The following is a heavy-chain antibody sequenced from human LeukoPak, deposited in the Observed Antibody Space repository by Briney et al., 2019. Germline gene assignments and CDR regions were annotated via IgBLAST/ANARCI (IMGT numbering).Heavy chain of an antibody. CDR1: GGTFSSYA. D-gene: IGHD2-2*03. CDR2: IIPIFGTA. V-gene: IGHV1-69*13. CDR3: ARVGLHGYCSSTSCQNWFDP. Sequence: SVKVSCKASGGTFSSYAISWVRQAPGQGLEWMGGIIPIFGTANYAQKFRGRVTITADESTSTAYMELSSLRSEDTAVYYCARVGLHGYCSSTSCQNWFDPWGQGTLVTVSS. J-gene: IGHJ5*02.